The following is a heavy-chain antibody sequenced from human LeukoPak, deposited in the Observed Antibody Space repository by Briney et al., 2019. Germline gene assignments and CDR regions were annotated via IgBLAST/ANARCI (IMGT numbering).Heavy chain of an antibody. Sequence: GGSLRLSCSASGFSFSTYWMSWVRQAPETGLEFVANIDRDGSVRNYMDSLRGRSTISRDNAKKSRYLEINSLRADDTAVYYCARDPGSSSFDLWGRGALVTVSS. CDR2: IDRDGSVR. D-gene: IGHD6-13*01. CDR3: ARDPGSSSFDL. CDR1: GFSFSTYW. J-gene: IGHJ4*02. V-gene: IGHV3-7*01.